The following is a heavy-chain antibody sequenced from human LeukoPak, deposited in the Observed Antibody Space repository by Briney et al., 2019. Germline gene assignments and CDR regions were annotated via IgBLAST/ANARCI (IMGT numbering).Heavy chain of an antibody. CDR2: VSTTGYYI. CDR1: GFTFSGYS. V-gene: IGHV3-21*01. Sequence: PGGSLRLSCAASGFTFSGYSMNWVRQALGKGLEWVSSVSTTGYYIYYADSVKGRFSISRDNAKNSLYLQMNSLRAEDTAVYYCARGGDCGTTSCYYFDFWGQGTRVTVSS. D-gene: IGHD2-2*01. CDR3: ARGGDCGTTSCYYFDF. J-gene: IGHJ4*02.